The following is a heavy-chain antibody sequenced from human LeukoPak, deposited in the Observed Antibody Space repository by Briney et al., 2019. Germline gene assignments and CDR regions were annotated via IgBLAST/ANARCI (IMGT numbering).Heavy chain of an antibody. CDR2: INPNSGGT. J-gene: IGHJ4*02. Sequence: ASVKVSCKASGYTFTGYYMHWVRQAPGQGLEWMGWINPNSGGTNYAQKFQGRVTMTRDTSISTAYMELSSLRSEDTAVYYCARTNSSSWYSPFDYWGQGTLVTVSS. CDR3: ARTNSSSWYSPFDY. V-gene: IGHV1-2*02. CDR1: GYTFTGYY. D-gene: IGHD6-13*01.